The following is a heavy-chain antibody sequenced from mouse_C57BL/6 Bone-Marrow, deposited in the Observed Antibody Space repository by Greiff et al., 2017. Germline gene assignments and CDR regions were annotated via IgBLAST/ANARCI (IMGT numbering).Heavy chain of an antibody. V-gene: IGHV5-6*01. CDR3: ARRGVVALDY. CDR1: GFTFSSYG. J-gene: IGHJ2*01. CDR2: ISSGGSYT. D-gene: IGHD1-1*01. Sequence: EVQVVESGGDLVKPGGSLKLSCAASGFTFSSYGMSWVRQTPDKRLEWVATISSGGSYTYYPDSVKGRFTISRDNAKNTLYLQMSSLKSEDTAMYYCARRGVVALDYWGQGTTRTVSS.